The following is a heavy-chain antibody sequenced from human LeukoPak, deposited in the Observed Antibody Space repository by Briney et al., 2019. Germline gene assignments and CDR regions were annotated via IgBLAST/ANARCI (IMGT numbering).Heavy chain of an antibody. D-gene: IGHD2-15*01. V-gene: IGHV1-46*01. Sequence: GASVKVSCKASGYTFTSYYMHWVRQAPGQGLEWMGIINPSGGSTSYAQKFQGRVTMTRDTSTSTVYMELSSLRSEDTAVYYCATYSEAGYYYYHGMDVWGKGTTVTVSS. CDR2: INPSGGST. CDR1: GYTFTSYY. CDR3: ATYSEAGYYYYHGMDV. J-gene: IGHJ6*04.